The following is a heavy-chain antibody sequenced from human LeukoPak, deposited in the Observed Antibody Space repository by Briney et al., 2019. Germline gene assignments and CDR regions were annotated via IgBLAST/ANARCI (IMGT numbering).Heavy chain of an antibody. V-gene: IGHV3-21*06. CDR1: GFTFSSYS. D-gene: IGHD3-3*01. CDR2: ISGSSSYI. CDR3: AKGSKALIITRDHYMDV. Sequence: GGSLRLSCAASGFTFSSYSMNWVRQAPGKGLEWVSSISGSSSYIYYADSVKGRFTISRDNAKNSLYLQMNSLRAEDTAVFYCAKGSKALIITRDHYMDVWGKGTTVTISS. J-gene: IGHJ6*03.